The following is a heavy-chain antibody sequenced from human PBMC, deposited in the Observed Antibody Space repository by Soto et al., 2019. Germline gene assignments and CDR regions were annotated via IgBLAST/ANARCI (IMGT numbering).Heavy chain of an antibody. CDR1: GGTFSSYG. D-gene: IGHD2-2*01. V-gene: IGHV1-69*06. J-gene: IGHJ6*02. Sequence: GASVKVSCKASGGTFSSYGISWVRQAPGQGLEWMGGIIPIFGTANYAQKFQGRVTITADKSTSTAYMELSSLRSEDTAVYYCARDLGYCSSTSCLNYYYYGMDVWGQGTTVTVSS. CDR2: IIPIFGTA. CDR3: ARDLGYCSSTSCLNYYYYGMDV.